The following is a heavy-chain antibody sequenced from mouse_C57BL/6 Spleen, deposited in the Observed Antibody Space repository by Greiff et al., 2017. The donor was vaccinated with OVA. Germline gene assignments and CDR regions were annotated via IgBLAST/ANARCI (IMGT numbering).Heavy chain of an antibody. V-gene: IGHV1-20*01. CDR2: INPYNGDT. CDR3: ARWAGSSYGRYFDV. CDR1: GYSFTGYF. Sequence: EVKLQESGPELVKPGASVKISCKASGYSFTGYFMNWVMQSHGQSLEWIGRINPYNGDTFYNQKFKGKATLTVDKSSSTAHLELRVLTSEDSAVYYCARWAGSSYGRYFDVWGTGTTVTVSS. J-gene: IGHJ1*03. D-gene: IGHD1-1*01.